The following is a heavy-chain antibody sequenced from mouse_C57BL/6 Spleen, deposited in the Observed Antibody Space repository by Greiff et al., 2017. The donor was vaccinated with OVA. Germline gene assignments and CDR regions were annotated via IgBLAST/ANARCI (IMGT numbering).Heavy chain of an antibody. CDR3: ARWDYGSSYYFDY. D-gene: IGHD1-1*01. Sequence: QVQLQQSGAELVKPGASVKLSCKASGYTFPSYWMQWVKQRPGQGLEWIGEIDPSDSYTNYNQKFKGKATLTVDTSSSTSYMQLSSLTSEDSAVYYCARWDYGSSYYFDYWGQGTTLTVSS. CDR2: IDPSDSYT. J-gene: IGHJ2*01. V-gene: IGHV1-50*01. CDR1: GYTFPSYW.